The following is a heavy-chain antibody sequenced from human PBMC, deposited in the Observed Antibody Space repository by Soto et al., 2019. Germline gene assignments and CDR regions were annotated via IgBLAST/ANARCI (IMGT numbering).Heavy chain of an antibody. CDR3: EKGKPYQPLLDAFDI. J-gene: IGHJ3*02. Sequence: GSLILACAASGFTFSSYAMSWVRQAPGKGLEWVSAISGSGGSTYYADSVKGRFTISRDNSKNTLYLQMNSLRAEDTAVYYCEKGKPYQPLLDAFDIWGQGTMVTVSS. CDR1: GFTFSSYA. CDR2: ISGSGGST. V-gene: IGHV3-23*01. D-gene: IGHD2-2*01.